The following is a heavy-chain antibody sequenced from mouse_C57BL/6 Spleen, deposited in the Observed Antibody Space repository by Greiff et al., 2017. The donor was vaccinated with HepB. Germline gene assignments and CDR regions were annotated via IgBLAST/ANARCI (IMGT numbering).Heavy chain of an antibody. CDR1: GYTFTSYG. V-gene: IGHV1-81*01. CDR3: ARSDYSSSHLDY. J-gene: IGHJ2*01. CDR2: IYPRGGNT. D-gene: IGHD2-5*01. Sequence: VQLQQSGAELARPGASVKLSCKASGYTFTSYGISWVKQRTGQGLEWIGEIYPRGGNTYYNEKFKGKATLTADKSSSTAYMELGSLTSEDSAVYVYARSDYSSSHLDYWVQGTTLTVSS.